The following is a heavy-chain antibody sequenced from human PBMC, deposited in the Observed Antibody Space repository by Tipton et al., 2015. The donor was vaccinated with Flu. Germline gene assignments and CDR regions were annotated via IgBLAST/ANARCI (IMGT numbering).Heavy chain of an antibody. D-gene: IGHD6-13*01. Sequence: TLSLTCTVSGGSISSDYWSWIRQPPGKGLEYIGYIYYSGSTNYNPSLKSRVTMSVDTPRNQFSLKMTSVTAADTAVYYCARHIGKQFDQWGQGTLVTVSS. CDR2: IYYSGST. J-gene: IGHJ4*02. CDR1: GGSISSDY. V-gene: IGHV4-59*08. CDR3: ARHIGKQFDQ.